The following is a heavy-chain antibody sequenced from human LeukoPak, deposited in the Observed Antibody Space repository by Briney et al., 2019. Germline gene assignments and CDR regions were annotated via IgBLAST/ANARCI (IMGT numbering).Heavy chain of an antibody. CDR1: GGSISSYY. CDR3: ARLGDLRFLEWLLLGP. V-gene: IGHV4-59*08. Sequence: PSETLSLTCTVSGGSISSYYWSWIRQPPGKGLEWIGYIYYSGSTNYNPSLKSRVTISVDTSKNQFSLKLSSVTAADTAVYHCARLGDLRFLEWLLLGPWGQGTLVTVSS. D-gene: IGHD3-3*01. J-gene: IGHJ5*02. CDR2: IYYSGST.